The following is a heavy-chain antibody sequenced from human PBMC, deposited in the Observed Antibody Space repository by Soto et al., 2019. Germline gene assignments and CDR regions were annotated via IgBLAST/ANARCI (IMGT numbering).Heavy chain of an antibody. V-gene: IGHV3-23*01. Sequence: EVQLLESGGGLLQPGGSLRLSCAVSGFTFSNYGMSWVRQAPGKGLEWVAATSGSGDTTYYADSVKGRFTISRDNSKNTLYVQINSLRADDTAVYYCAKDLAYDGSGIEIWGQGTLVTVS. CDR2: TSGSGDTT. CDR1: GFTFSNYG. J-gene: IGHJ4*02. CDR3: AKDLAYDGSGIEI. D-gene: IGHD3-10*01.